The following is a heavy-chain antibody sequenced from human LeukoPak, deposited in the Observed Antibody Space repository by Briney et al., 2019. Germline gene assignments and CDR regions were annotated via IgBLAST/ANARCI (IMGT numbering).Heavy chain of an antibody. J-gene: IGHJ4*02. CDR1: GYSISSGYY. CDR3: ARAPQQWLVPHFDY. Sequence: TSETLSLTCTVSGYSISSGYYWDWIRQPPGKGLEWIGSIYHSGSTYYNPSLKSRVTISVDRSKNQFSLKLSSVTAADTAVHYCARAPQQWLVPHFDYWGQGTLVTVSS. D-gene: IGHD6-19*01. CDR2: IYHSGST. V-gene: IGHV4-38-2*02.